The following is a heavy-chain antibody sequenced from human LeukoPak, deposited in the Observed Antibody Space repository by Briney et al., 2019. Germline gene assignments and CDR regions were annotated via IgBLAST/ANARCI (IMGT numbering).Heavy chain of an antibody. CDR2: INPNSGGT. V-gene: IGHV1-2*02. Sequence: ASVKVSCKASGYTFTGYYMHWVRQAPGQGLEWMGWINPNSGGTNYAQKFQGRVTMTRDTSISTAYMELSRLRSDDTAVYYCARLAKQAMHYFDYWGQGTLVTVSS. CDR1: GYTFTGYY. J-gene: IGHJ4*02. CDR3: ARLAKQAMHYFDY.